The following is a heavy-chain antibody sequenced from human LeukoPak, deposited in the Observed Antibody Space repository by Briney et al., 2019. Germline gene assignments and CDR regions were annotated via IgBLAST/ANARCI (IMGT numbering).Heavy chain of an antibody. CDR3: ARAPRWELLPYYYYYMDV. V-gene: IGHV6-1*01. J-gene: IGHJ6*03. CDR1: GDSVSSNSAA. CDR2: TYYRSKWYN. Sequence: PSQTLSLTCAISGDSVSSNSAAWNWITQSPSRGLEWLGRTYYRSKWYNDSAVALKSRITNNPDTSKNQFSLQLNSVTPEDTAVYYCARAPRWELLPYYYYYMDVWGKGTTVTVSS. D-gene: IGHD1-26*01.